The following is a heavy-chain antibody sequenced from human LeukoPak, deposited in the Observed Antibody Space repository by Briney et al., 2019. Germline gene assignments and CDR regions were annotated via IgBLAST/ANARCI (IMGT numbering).Heavy chain of an antibody. Sequence: GRSLRLSCAASGFTFSSYGMHWVRQAPGKGLEWVAVIWYGGSNKYYADSVKGRFTISRDNSKNTLYLQMNSLRAEDMALYYCAKGETEDFYYYMDVWGKGTTVTVSS. V-gene: IGHV3-30*18. D-gene: IGHD1-26*01. CDR3: AKGETEDFYYYMDV. CDR1: GFTFSSYG. J-gene: IGHJ6*03. CDR2: IWYGGSNK.